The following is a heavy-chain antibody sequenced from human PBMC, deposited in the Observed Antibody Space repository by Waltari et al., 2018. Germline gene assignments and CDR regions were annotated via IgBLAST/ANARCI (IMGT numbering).Heavy chain of an antibody. D-gene: IGHD3-10*01. Sequence: QVQLQESGPGLVKPSETLSLTCPVSGGSIRSYYWSWIRQPPGKGLEWIGYIYYSGSTNYNPSLKSRVTISVDTSKNQFSLKLSSVTAADTAVYYCARETIQFGDDAFDIWGQGTMVTVSS. J-gene: IGHJ3*02. CDR3: ARETIQFGDDAFDI. V-gene: IGHV4-59*01. CDR2: IYYSGST. CDR1: GGSIRSYY.